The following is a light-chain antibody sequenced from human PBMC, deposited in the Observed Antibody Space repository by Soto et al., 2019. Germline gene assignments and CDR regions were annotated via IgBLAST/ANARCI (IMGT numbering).Light chain of an antibody. V-gene: IGLV2-23*02. CDR1: SSDVGSYDL. J-gene: IGLJ3*02. Sequence: QSALTQPASVSGSPGQSITISCTGTSSDVGSYDLVSWYQQHPGKAPKLMIYAVTVRRSGVSNRFSASKSGNTASLTISGLQAEDEADYYCCSYRSTNTLVFGGGTKLTVL. CDR3: CSYRSTNTLV. CDR2: AVT.